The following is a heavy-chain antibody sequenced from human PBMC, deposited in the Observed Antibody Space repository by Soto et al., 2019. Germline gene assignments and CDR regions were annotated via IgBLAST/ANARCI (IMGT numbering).Heavy chain of an antibody. V-gene: IGHV6-1*01. CDR1: GDSVSSNSAA. D-gene: IGHD6-13*01. CDR3: ASKYSTSWADALDI. J-gene: IGHJ3*02. CDR2: TYYRSKCYN. Sequence: XQTLSLTCDISGDSVSSNSAAWNWIRQSPSRGLEWLGRTYYRSKCYNDYAVYVKSRMTITQNTSKNQLYLQLNSVTPEDTAVYYCASKYSTSWADALDIWRQGGKVTVSS.